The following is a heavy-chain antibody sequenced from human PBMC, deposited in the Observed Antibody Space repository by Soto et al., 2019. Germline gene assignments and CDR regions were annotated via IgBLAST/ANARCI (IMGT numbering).Heavy chain of an antibody. CDR3: ARANWYSEY. Sequence: QVQLRESGPGLVKPSETLSLTCTVSGGSISNHYWSWIRQPPGKGLEWIGYIYYNGNTNYNPSLTCRVTMSVDTSKNQISLTLSSVIAADTAVYYCARANWYSEYWGQGTLVTVSS. V-gene: IGHV4-59*11. CDR1: GGSISNHY. CDR2: IYYNGNT. J-gene: IGHJ4*02. D-gene: IGHD7-27*01.